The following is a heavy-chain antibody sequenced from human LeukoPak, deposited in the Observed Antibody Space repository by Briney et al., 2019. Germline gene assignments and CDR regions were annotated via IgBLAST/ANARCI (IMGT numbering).Heavy chain of an antibody. V-gene: IGHV3-74*01. CDR2: INSDGSST. Sequence: GGSLRLSCAASGFTSSTYWIHWVRQAPGKGLMWVSRINSDGSSTSYADSVKGRFTHSRDNAKNTVYLHMNSLKVEDTAVYYCARSYYGDYEDFWGQGTLVAVSS. J-gene: IGHJ4*02. CDR3: ARSYYGDYEDF. CDR1: GFTSSTYW. D-gene: IGHD4-17*01.